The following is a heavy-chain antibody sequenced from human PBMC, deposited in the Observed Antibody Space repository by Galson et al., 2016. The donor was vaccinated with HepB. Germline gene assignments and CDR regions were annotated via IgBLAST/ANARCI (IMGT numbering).Heavy chain of an antibody. J-gene: IGHJ6*02. CDR2: TYYRSNWYN. CDR1: GDSVSANSVA. D-gene: IGHD3-10*01. V-gene: IGHV6-1*01. Sequence: CAISGDSVSANSVAWNWIRRSPSRGLEWLGRTYYRSNWYNDYSVSVKGRITFNADTSKNQVSLHLNSVTPEDTAVYYCARSRGEGTLYGMDVWGQGTTVTVSS. CDR3: ARSRGEGTLYGMDV.